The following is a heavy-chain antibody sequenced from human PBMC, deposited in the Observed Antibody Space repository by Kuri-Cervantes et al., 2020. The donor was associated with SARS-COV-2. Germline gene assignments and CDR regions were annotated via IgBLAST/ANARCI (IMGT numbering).Heavy chain of an antibody. CDR1: GFTCSSYA. CDR2: ISYDGSNK. CDR3: ARDQYDFWSGYLRGIGDV. J-gene: IGHJ6*02. V-gene: IGHV3-30-3*01. Sequence: GGSLRLSCEASGFTCSSYAMHWVRQAPGKGLEWVAVISYDGSNKYYADSVKGRFTISRDNSKNTLYLQMNSLRAEDTAVYYCARDQYDFWSGYLRGIGDVWGQGTTVTVSS. D-gene: IGHD3-3*01.